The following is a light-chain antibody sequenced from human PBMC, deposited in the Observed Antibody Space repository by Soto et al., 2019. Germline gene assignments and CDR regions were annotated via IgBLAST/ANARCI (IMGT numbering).Light chain of an antibody. CDR3: QQRSNWLFT. Sequence: EIVLTQSPGTLSLSPGERATLSCRASQSVSYSYLAWYQQKPGQAPRLLIYDASNRATGIPARFSGSGSGTDFTLTISSLEPEDFAVYYCQQRSNWLFTFGPGTKVDIK. V-gene: IGKV3-11*01. J-gene: IGKJ3*01. CDR1: QSVSYSY. CDR2: DAS.